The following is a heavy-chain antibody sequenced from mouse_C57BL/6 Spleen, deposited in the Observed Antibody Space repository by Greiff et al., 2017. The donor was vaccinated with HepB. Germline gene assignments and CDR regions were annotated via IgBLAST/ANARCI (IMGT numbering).Heavy chain of an antibody. D-gene: IGHD2-4*01. J-gene: IGHJ4*01. V-gene: IGHV2-6*01. Sequence: VKLMESGPGLVAPSQSLSITCTVSGFSLTSYGVDWVRQSPGKGLEWLGVIWGVGSTNYNSALKSRLSISKDNSKSQVFLKMNSLQTDDTAMYYCASLYDYDPFYYAMDYWGQGTSVTVSS. CDR1: GFSLTSYG. CDR2: IWGVGST. CDR3: ASLYDYDPFYYAMDY.